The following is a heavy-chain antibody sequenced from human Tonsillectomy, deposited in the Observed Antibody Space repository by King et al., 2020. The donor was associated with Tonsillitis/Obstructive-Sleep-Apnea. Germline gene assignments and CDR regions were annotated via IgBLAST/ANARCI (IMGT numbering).Heavy chain of an antibody. Sequence: VQLVESGGGVVQPGRSLRLSCAASGFTFSSYGMHWVRQAPGKGLEWVAVIRYDGSNKYYADSVKGRFTISRDNSKNTLYLQMNSLRAEDTAVYYCAREGSSGSFDYWGQGTLVTVSS. J-gene: IGHJ4*02. CDR2: IRYDGSNK. CDR3: AREGSSGSFDY. D-gene: IGHD1-26*01. CDR1: GFTFSSYG. V-gene: IGHV3-33*01.